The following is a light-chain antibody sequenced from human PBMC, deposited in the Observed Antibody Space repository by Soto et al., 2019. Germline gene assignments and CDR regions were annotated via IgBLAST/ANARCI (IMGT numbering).Light chain of an antibody. Sequence: AIMITLSPSSVSTSPGNRVTITCRASQGISSYLAWYQQKPGKAPKLLIYAASTLQSGVPSRFSGSGSGTDFTLTICGLQSEDFATYYCQQYYSYPVTFCPGTKVDIK. CDR3: QQYYSYPVT. J-gene: IGKJ3*01. CDR2: AAS. V-gene: IGKV1-8*01. CDR1: QGISSY.